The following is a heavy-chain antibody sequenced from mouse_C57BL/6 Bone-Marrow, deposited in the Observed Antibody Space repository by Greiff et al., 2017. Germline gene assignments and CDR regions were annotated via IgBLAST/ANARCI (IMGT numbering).Heavy chain of an antibody. CDR1: GYTFTSYW. Sequence: QVQLQQPGAELVKPGASVKMSCKASGYTFTSYWITWVKQRPGQCLEWIGDIYPGSGSTNYNEKFKSKATLTVDPSSSTAYKQLSSLTSGDSAVYYCARIGVHYYGSNWYFDVWGTGTTVTVSS. CDR3: ARIGVHYYGSNWYFDV. V-gene: IGHV1-55*01. CDR2: IYPGSGST. J-gene: IGHJ1*03. D-gene: IGHD1-1*01.